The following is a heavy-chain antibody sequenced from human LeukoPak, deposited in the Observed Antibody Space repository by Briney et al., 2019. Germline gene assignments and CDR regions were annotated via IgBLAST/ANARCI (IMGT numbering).Heavy chain of an antibody. V-gene: IGHV3-48*01. CDR1: GFRFSSYS. Sequence: GSLRLSCAASGFRFSSYSMHWVRQAPGKGLDWVSSITRGSSTRYYADSVKGRFTISRDDGKTSLYLHMNSLRVDDTAVYFCARDATVASSPNWFDPWGQGTLVTVSS. CDR2: ITRGSSTR. CDR3: ARDATVASSPNWFDP. D-gene: IGHD6-19*01. J-gene: IGHJ5*02.